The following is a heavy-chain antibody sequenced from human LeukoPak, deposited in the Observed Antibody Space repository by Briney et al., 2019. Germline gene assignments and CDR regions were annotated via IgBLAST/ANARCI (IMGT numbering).Heavy chain of an antibody. D-gene: IGHD2-2*01. CDR2: IYSGGST. J-gene: IGHJ3*02. Sequence: PGGSLRLSCAASGFIVSSNYMNWVRQAPGKGLEWVSVIYSGGSTYYADSVKGRFTISRDNSKNTLYLQMNSLRAEDTAVYYCARELLGYCSSTSCHDAFDIWGQGTMVTVSS. V-gene: IGHV3-66*01. CDR1: GFIVSSNY. CDR3: ARELLGYCSSTSCHDAFDI.